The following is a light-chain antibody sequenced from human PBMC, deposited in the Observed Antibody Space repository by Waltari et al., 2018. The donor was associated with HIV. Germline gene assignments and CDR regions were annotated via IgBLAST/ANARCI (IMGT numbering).Light chain of an antibody. CDR3: QQYGTSPWT. CDR2: GAS. Sequence: EIVLTQSPGTLSLSPGERATLFCRASHSISPSHVACYQQTPGQAPRLLIYGASSRATDIPDRFTGSGSGTDFTLTISRLEPEDFVIYYCQQYGTSPWTFGQGTKVEIK. J-gene: IGKJ1*01. CDR1: HSISPSH. V-gene: IGKV3-20*01.